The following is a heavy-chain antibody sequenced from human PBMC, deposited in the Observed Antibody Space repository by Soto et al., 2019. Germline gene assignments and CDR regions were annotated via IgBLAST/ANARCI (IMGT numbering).Heavy chain of an antibody. D-gene: IGHD5-12*01. V-gene: IGHV1-69*01. CDR2: IIPIFGTA. CDR3: ARVPSSVDSGYEKNWFDP. Sequence: QVQLVQSGAEVKKPGSSVTVSCKASGGTFSSYAIIWVRQAPGQGLEWLGGIIPIFGTANYAQKFQGRVTITADESTSTAYMELSSLRSEDTAVYYCARVPSSVDSGYEKNWFDPWGQGTLVTVSS. CDR1: GGTFSSYA. J-gene: IGHJ5*02.